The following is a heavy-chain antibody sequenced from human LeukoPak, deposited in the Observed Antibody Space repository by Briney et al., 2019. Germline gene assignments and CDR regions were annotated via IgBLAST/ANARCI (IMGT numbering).Heavy chain of an antibody. CDR2: ISYDGSNN. J-gene: IGHJ6*03. D-gene: IGHD1-1*01. V-gene: IGHV3-30*04. Sequence: PGGSLRLSWAPSGSTISLYSMHCVSQAPGKGLEWVSLISYDGSNNYYADSVRGRFTISRDNSKNTLYLQMNILRAEDTAVYYCARERLERLGVYYYYMDLWGKGTTVTVSS. CDR1: GSTISLYS. CDR3: ARERLERLGVYYYYMDL.